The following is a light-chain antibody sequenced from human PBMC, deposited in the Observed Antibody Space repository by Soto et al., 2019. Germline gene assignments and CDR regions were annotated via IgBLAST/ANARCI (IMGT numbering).Light chain of an antibody. CDR1: SSNIGAGYD. CDR3: QSYDSSLSGSV. Sequence: QSVLTQPPSVSGAPGQRVTISCTGSSSNIGAGYDVHWYQQLPGTAPKLLIYGNSNRPSAVPDRFSGSKSGTSAPLAITGLQAEDEADYYCQSYDSSLSGSVFGGGTKLTVL. J-gene: IGLJ3*02. V-gene: IGLV1-40*01. CDR2: GNS.